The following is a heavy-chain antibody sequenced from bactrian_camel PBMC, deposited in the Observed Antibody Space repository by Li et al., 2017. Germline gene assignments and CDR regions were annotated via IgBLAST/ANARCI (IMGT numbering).Heavy chain of an antibody. D-gene: IGHD2*01. Sequence: VQLVESGGGLVQPGGSLRLSCVASGFGFGHAWMTWVRQVPRKGLEWVANIADDASSSYYRESVKGRFTISKDAAKDTVYLQMNSLKPGDTAVYYCAANSPGLFGYWGQGTQVTVS. CDR2: IADDASSS. J-gene: IGHJ6*01. CDR3: AANSPGLFGY. CDR1: GFGFGHAW. V-gene: IGHV3S36*01.